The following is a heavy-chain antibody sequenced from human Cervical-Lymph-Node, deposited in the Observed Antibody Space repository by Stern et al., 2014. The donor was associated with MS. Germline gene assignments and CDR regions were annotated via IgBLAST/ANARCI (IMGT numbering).Heavy chain of an antibody. Sequence: EVQLVESGGGLVQPGGSLRLSCAASGFTFSTYWMHWVRQAPGKGLVWVSRINSDESSTTYADSVKGRFSISRVNDKNTLYLQMNSLRAEDTAVYYCARGVMVAATYAYDIWGQGTMVTISS. D-gene: IGHD2-15*01. CDR2: INSDESST. V-gene: IGHV3-74*02. CDR1: GFTFSTYW. CDR3: ARGVMVAATYAYDI. J-gene: IGHJ3*02.